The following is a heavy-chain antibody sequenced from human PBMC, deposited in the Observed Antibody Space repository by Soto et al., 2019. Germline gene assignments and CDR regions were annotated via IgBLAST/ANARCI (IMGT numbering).Heavy chain of an antibody. J-gene: IGHJ4*02. Sequence: ASETLSLTCAVYGGSFSGYYWSWIRQPPGKGLEWIGEINHSGSTNYNPSLKSRVTISVDTSKNQFSLKLSSVTAADTAVYYCARLELGIAARPYDYWGQGTLVTVSS. CDR2: INHSGST. V-gene: IGHV4-34*01. CDR3: ARLELGIAARPYDY. CDR1: GGSFSGYY. D-gene: IGHD6-6*01.